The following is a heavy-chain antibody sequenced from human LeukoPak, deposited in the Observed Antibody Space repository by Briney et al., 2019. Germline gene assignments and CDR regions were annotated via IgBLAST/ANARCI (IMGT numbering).Heavy chain of an antibody. CDR2: ISSSGADT. CDR1: GFTFSIEA. Sequence: GGSLRLSCAASGFTFSIEAMTWVRQAPGTGLEWVSGISSSGADTYYADSVKGRFTISRDNSKNTLYLQMNSLRAEDSAIYYCAEGHAFDVWGQGTLVSASS. V-gene: IGHV3-23*01. CDR3: AEGHAFDV. J-gene: IGHJ3*01.